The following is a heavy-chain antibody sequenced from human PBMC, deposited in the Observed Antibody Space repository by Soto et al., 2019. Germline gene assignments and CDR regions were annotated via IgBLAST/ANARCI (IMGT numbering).Heavy chain of an antibody. CDR1: GFTFSSYW. D-gene: IGHD3-22*01. CDR3: ARGDGDYYDGNGYLGRH. CDR2: INSDGSRT. J-gene: IGHJ4*02. V-gene: IGHV3-74*01. Sequence: EVQLVESGGGIVQPGGSLRLSCAASGFTFSSYWMHWVRQAPGRGLAWVSRINSDGSRTSYADSAKGRFTISRENAKNTVYLQMNSLRAEDTTVYYCARGDGDYYDGNGYLGRHWGQGTLVTVSS.